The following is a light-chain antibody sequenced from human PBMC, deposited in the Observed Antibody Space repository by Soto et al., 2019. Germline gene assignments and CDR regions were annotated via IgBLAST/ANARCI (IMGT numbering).Light chain of an antibody. CDR3: SSCTSSSTLV. V-gene: IGLV2-14*01. J-gene: IGLJ1*01. Sequence: QSVLTQPASVSGSPGQSITISCTGTSSDVGGYNYVSWYQQHPGKAPKLMIYDVSNRPSGVSNRFSGSKSGNTASLTISGLQAEDEADYYCSSCTSSSTLVSGTGTKVTVL. CDR1: SSDVGGYNY. CDR2: DVS.